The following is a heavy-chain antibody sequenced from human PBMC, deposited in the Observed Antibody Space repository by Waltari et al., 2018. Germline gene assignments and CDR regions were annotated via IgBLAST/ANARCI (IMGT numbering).Heavy chain of an antibody. D-gene: IGHD3-3*01. V-gene: IGHV4-59*01. Sequence: QVQLQESGPGLVKPSETLSLICSGSGDSITTFYWSWVRQPPGKGLEWIGYIAYNGNTRYNPSLNSRLTISIDTSKKHFSLRLGSVTAADTAIYYCARSYDFWSGYPLDHWGQGTLVTVSS. CDR3: ARSYDFWSGYPLDH. J-gene: IGHJ4*02. CDR1: GDSITTFY. CDR2: IAYNGNT.